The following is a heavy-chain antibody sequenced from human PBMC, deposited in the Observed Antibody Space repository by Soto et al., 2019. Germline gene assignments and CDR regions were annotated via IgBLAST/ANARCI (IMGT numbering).Heavy chain of an antibody. V-gene: IGHV3-23*01. CDR1: GFTFSSYA. CDR2: ISGSGGST. Sequence: PGGSLRLSCAASGFTFSSYAMSWVRQAPGKGLEWVSAISGSGGSTYYADSVKGRFTISRDNSKNTLYLQMSSLRSEDTAVYYCAREGLGGSYFYAGSNYYYYYVMDVWGQGTTVTVSS. CDR3: AREGLGGSYFYAGSNYYYYYVMDV. J-gene: IGHJ6*02. D-gene: IGHD1-26*01.